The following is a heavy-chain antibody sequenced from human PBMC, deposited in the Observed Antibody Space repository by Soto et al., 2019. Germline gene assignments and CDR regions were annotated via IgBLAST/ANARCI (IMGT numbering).Heavy chain of an antibody. D-gene: IGHD3-16*01. CDR3: ARAPLLRSGALSDPQH. CDR2: SIPIFGTA. Sequence: SVKVSCKAAGGTFRSYVIGWVRQAPGQGLEWMGASIPIFGTAEYAQKFQGRVTITADESTSTAYMELSSPTSEDTAVFYCARAPLLRSGALSDPQH. J-gene: IGHJ1*01. CDR1: GGTFRSYV. V-gene: IGHV1-69*01.